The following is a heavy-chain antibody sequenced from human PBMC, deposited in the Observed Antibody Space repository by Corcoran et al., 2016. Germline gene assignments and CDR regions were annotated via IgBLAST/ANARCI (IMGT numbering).Heavy chain of an antibody. D-gene: IGHD5-18*01. CDR3: ARVGRDTAMEPGGY. CDR2: IYYSGRT. J-gene: IGHJ4*02. CDR1: GGSISSSSYY. V-gene: IGHV4-39*07. Sequence: QLQLQESGPGLVKPSETLSLTCTVSGGSISSSSYYWGWIRQPPGKGLEWIGSIYYSGRTYYNPSLKRRVTISVDTSKNKFSLKLSSVTAADTAVDYGARVGRDTAMEPGGYWGQGTLVTVSS.